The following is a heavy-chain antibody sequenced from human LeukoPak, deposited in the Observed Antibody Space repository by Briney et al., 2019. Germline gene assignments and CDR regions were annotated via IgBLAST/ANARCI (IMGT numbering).Heavy chain of an antibody. CDR2: IYYSGST. CDR1: GGSISSYY. CDR3: ARDLISKAFDI. Sequence: PSETLSLTCTVSGGSISSYYWSWIRQPPGKGLEWIGYIYYSGSTNYNPSLKSRVTISVDTSKNQFSLKLSSVTAADTAVYYCARDLISKAFDIWGQGTMVTVSS. V-gene: IGHV4-59*01. J-gene: IGHJ3*02.